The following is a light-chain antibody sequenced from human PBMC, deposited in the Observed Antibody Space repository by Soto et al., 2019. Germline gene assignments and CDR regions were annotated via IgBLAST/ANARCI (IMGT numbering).Light chain of an antibody. J-gene: IGKJ1*01. V-gene: IGKV1-5*03. CDR1: QSISIW. Sequence: DIHMTQSPSTLSASVGDRVTITCRASQSISIWLAWYQQKPGKAPNLLIYKTSSLETGVPSRFSGSGSGTEFTLPISSPQPDDFATYYCQHYNDYSWTFGQGTKVEVK. CDR2: KTS. CDR3: QHYNDYSWT.